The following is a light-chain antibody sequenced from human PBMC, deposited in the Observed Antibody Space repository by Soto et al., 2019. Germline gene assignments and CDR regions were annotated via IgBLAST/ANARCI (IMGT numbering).Light chain of an antibody. J-gene: IGKJ4*01. CDR3: QQSYSTLLT. Sequence: DIPMTQSPSSLSASVGDRVTITCRASENINNYLNWYQQKPGKAPQLLIYAASSLHSGVPSRFSGSGSGTDFTLTISSLQPEDFATYHCQQSYSTLLTFGGGTKVEIK. CDR1: ENINNY. CDR2: AAS. V-gene: IGKV1-39*01.